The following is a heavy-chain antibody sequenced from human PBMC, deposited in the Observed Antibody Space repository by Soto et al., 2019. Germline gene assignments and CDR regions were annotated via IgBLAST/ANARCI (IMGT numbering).Heavy chain of an antibody. CDR1: GGSFSGYY. CDR2: INHSGST. J-gene: IGHJ4*02. D-gene: IGHD3-9*01. Sequence: SEALSLTCAVYGGSFSGYYWIWIRQPPGKGLEWIGEINHSGSTNYNPSLKSRVTISVDTSKNQFSLKLSSVTAADTAVYYCASIDDILTAPYYFDYWGQGTLVTVSS. CDR3: ASIDDILTAPYYFDY. V-gene: IGHV4-34*01.